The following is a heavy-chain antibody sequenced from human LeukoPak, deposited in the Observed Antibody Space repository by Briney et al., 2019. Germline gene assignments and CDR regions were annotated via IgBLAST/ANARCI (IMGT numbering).Heavy chain of an antibody. J-gene: IGHJ4*02. D-gene: IGHD6-13*01. CDR2: ISSSSSYR. CDR1: GFTFSSYS. V-gene: IGHV3-21*01. Sequence: PGGALRLSFGASGFTFSSYSINWGRQAPGKVLELVSSISSSSSYRYYADSVKARFTTSRDNATNSLYMQLNTLTAEDTDVSYCARDQGSSSSWLFDYWGQGHLVTVSS. CDR3: ARDQGSSSSWLFDY.